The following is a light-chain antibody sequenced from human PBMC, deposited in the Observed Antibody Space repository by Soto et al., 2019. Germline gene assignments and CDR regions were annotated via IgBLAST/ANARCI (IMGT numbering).Light chain of an antibody. V-gene: IGLV2-8*01. J-gene: IGLJ2*01. CDR3: SAYTSSNNF. Sequence: QSALTQPPSASGSPGQSVSISCTGTSSDVGGYNYVSWYQQHPGKAPKLLIYEVSKRSSGVPDRFSGSKSGNTASLTVSGLQAEDEADYYCSAYTSSNNFFGGGTQLTVL. CDR2: EVS. CDR1: SSDVGGYNY.